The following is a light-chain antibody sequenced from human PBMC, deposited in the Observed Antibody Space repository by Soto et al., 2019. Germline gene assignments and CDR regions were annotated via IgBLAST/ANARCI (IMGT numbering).Light chain of an antibody. CDR2: AAS. J-gene: IGKJ1*01. CDR1: QSIRDA. V-gene: IGKV1-17*01. CDR3: LQHNSYPQT. Sequence: DIQKTQSPSSLSASVGDRVTITCRASQSIRDALGWYQQKPGKAPKRLIYAASSLQSGVPSRFSGSGSGTEFTLTISSLQPEDFATYYCLQHNSYPQTFGQGTKVEIK.